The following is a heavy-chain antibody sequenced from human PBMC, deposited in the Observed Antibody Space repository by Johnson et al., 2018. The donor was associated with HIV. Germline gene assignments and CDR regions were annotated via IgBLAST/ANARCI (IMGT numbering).Heavy chain of an antibody. CDR1: KLTFSNYA. V-gene: IGHV3-23*04. CDR3: ARPTHSDCYAFDI. CDR2: ISGSDGAT. J-gene: IGHJ3*02. D-gene: IGHD5-18*01. Sequence: LVESGGGLVQPGGSLRLSCAASKLTFSNYAMTWVRQAPGKGLEWVSSISGSDGATYYADSVKGRFTISRDNSKNTLYLQMNSLGAEDTAVYYCARPTHSDCYAFDIGGQGTMVTVSS.